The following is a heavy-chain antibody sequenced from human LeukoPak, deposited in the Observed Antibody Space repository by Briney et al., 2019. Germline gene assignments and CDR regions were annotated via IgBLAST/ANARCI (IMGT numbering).Heavy chain of an antibody. CDR3: ARVHESATTVSEY. D-gene: IGHD4-11*01. CDR2: IKQDGSAK. Sequence: GGSLRLSCAASGFTFSSYSMNWVRQAPGKGLEWVANIKQDGSAKYYVDSVEGRFTISRDNARTSLYLQMNSLRVEDTAVYYCARVHESATTVSEYWGQGTLVTVSS. CDR1: GFTFSSYS. J-gene: IGHJ4*02. V-gene: IGHV3-7*04.